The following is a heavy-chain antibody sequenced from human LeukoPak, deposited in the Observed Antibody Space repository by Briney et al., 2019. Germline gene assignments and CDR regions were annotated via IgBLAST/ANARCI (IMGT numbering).Heavy chain of an antibody. CDR3: ARGLAQPYYFDY. CDR1: GFTVSSNY. J-gene: IGHJ4*02. D-gene: IGHD3-9*01. Sequence: GGSLRLSCAASGFTVSSNYMSWVRQAPGKGLEWVSVIYSGGSTYYADSVKGRFTISRDNSKNTLYLQMNSQRAEDTAVYYCARGLAQPYYFDYWGQGTLVTVSS. CDR2: IYSGGST. V-gene: IGHV3-53*01.